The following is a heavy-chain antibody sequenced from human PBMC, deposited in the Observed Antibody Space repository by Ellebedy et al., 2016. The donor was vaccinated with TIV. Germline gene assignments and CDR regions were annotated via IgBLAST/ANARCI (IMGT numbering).Heavy chain of an antibody. V-gene: IGHV1-69*13. J-gene: IGHJ4*02. CDR3: ARDPDYYGSGSYSGFDY. CDR2: IIPIFGTA. Sequence: AASVKVSCKASGGTFSSYAISWVRQAPGQGLEWMGGIIPIFGTANYAQKFQGRVTITADESTSTAYMELSSLRSEDTAVYYCARDPDYYGSGSYSGFDYWGQGTLVTVSS. CDR1: GGTFSSYA. D-gene: IGHD3-10*01.